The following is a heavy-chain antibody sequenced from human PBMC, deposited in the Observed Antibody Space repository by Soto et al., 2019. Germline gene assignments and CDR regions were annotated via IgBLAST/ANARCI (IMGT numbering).Heavy chain of an antibody. CDR2: ISTGGDTI. Sequence: PGGSLRLSCAASAFTFSDYYMSWIRQAPGKGLECVSYISTGGDTIYYADSVKGRFTISRDNAKNSLYLQMNSLRAEDTAVYYCARVRYGDYGWKWFDPWGQGTLVTVSS. CDR1: AFTFSDYY. V-gene: IGHV3-11*01. D-gene: IGHD4-17*01. CDR3: ARVRYGDYGWKWFDP. J-gene: IGHJ5*02.